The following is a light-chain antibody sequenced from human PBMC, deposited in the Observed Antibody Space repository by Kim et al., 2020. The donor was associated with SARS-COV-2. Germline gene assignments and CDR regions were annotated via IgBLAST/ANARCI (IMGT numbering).Light chain of an antibody. CDR3: NSRDSSGNHWV. Sequence: SSELTQDPAVSVALGQTVRITCQGDSLVNYYASWYQQKPSQAPLLVIYGEKNRPSGIPDRFSGSSSGNTASLTITGTQAEDEADYYCNSRDSSGNHWVFG. CDR2: GEK. J-gene: IGLJ3*02. CDR1: SLVNYY. V-gene: IGLV3-19*01.